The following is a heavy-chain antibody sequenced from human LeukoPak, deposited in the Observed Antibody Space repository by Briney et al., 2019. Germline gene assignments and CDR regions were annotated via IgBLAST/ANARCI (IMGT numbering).Heavy chain of an antibody. CDR3: AKSKYCSGGSCYPKQLNFDY. D-gene: IGHD2-15*01. CDR1: GFTLSSYA. CDR2: ISGNGGST. V-gene: IGHV3-23*01. Sequence: GGSLRLSCADSGFTLSSYAMSWVRQAPGKGLEWVSAISGNGGSTYYADPVKGRFTISRDNSKNTLYLQMNSLRAEDTAVYYCAKSKYCSGGSCYPKQLNFDYWGQGTLVTVSS. J-gene: IGHJ4*02.